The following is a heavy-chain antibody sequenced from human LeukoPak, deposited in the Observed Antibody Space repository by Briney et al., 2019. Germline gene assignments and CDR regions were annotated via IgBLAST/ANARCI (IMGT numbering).Heavy chain of an antibody. V-gene: IGHV3-23*01. CDR1: GFTFSSYA. D-gene: IGHD1-26*01. J-gene: IGHJ4*02. Sequence: GGSLRLSCAASGFTFSSYAMNWVRQAPEKGLEWVATISGSGGGTYYADSVKGRFTISRDDSKNTLYLQMNSLRAEDTAVYYCAKDLGRYRNNYFDYWGQGTLVTVSS. CDR3: AKDLGRYRNNYFDY. CDR2: ISGSGGGT.